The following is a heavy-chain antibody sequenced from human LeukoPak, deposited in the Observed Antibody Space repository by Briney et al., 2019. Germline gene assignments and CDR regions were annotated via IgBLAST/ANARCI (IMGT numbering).Heavy chain of an antibody. CDR3: TPISLEWLIFGAFDI. CDR2: ISRDGTQQ. V-gene: IGHV3-30*04. CDR1: GFTFNNYA. J-gene: IGHJ4*02. D-gene: IGHD3-3*01. Sequence: GGSLRLSCAASGFTFNNYAMHWVRQAPGEGLEWVAVISRDGTQQYYADPVKGRLTISRDNAKNSLYLQMNSLKTEDTAVYYCTPISLEWLIFGAFDIWGQGTLVTVSS.